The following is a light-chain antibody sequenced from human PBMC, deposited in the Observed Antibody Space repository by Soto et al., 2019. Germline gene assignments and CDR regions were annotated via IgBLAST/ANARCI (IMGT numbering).Light chain of an antibody. V-gene: IGKV3-15*01. J-gene: IGKJ1*01. CDR2: AAS. CDR3: QQYNDWPWT. Sequence: EIVMTQSPATLSVSPGERATLSCRASQSISSNLAWYQQKPGLAPRLLFYAASTRATGIPARFSGRGSGTEFTLTLSSLQSEDFAVYYCQQYNDWPWTLGQGTKVEIK. CDR1: QSISSN.